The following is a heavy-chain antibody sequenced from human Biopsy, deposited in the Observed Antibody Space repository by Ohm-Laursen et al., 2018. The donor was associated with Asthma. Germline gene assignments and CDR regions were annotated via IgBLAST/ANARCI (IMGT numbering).Heavy chain of an antibody. CDR2: ISYDGNHK. Sequence: RSLRLSCSAPGFTFRSFGMHWVRQAPGKGLEWVAVISYDGNHKFYEDSVKGRFTISRDNSKNTLYLQMNSLRTEDTAVYYRAKRRGYSGHDNDYWGQGTLVIVSS. D-gene: IGHD5-12*01. V-gene: IGHV3-30*18. CDR3: AKRRGYSGHDNDY. CDR1: GFTFRSFG. J-gene: IGHJ4*02.